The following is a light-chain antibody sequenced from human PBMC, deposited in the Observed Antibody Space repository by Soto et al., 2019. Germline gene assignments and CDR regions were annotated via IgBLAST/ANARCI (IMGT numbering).Light chain of an antibody. V-gene: IGLV2-8*01. J-gene: IGLJ1*01. CDR1: SSAVGGYDY. CDR3: SSYTGGNPSYV. CDR2: EVT. Sequence: QSALTQPPSASGSPGQSVTISCTGTSSAVGGYDYVSWYQQHPGKAPKLMIYEVTIRPSGVSDRFSGSKSGNTASLTVSGLQAEDEADYYCSSYTGGNPSYVFGTGTKLTVL.